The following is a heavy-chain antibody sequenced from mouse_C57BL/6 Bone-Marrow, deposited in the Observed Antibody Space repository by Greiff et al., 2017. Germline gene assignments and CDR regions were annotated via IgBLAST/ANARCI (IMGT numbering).Heavy chain of an antibody. CDR1: GFNIKEDY. CDR2: VDPENGDT. Sequence: VQLKESGAELVRPGASVKLSCTASGFNIKEDYMHWVKQRPEQGLEWIGWVDPENGDTEYGSQFPGKATITADSASNTAYLQLSSLTSEYTAVHYCTTGVSNPAWFAYWGQGTLVTGSA. CDR3: TTGVSNPAWFAY. J-gene: IGHJ3*01. D-gene: IGHD2-5*01. V-gene: IGHV14-4*01.